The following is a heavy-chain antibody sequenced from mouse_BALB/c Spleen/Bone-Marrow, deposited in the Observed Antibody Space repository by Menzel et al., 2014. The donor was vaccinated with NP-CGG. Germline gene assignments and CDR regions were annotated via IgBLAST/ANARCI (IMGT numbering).Heavy chain of an antibody. J-gene: IGHJ4*01. Sequence: QVQLKESGAELVRPGSSVKISCKASGYTFSNYWMNWMKQRPGQGLEWIGQICPGDGDTNYIGKFTGKATLTADKSSSTAYMQLSSLTSEDSAVYFCASRGDYSYAMDYWGQGTSVTVSS. CDR3: ASRGDYSYAMDY. V-gene: IGHV1-80*01. CDR1: GYTFSNYW. CDR2: ICPGDGDT. D-gene: IGHD1-1*01.